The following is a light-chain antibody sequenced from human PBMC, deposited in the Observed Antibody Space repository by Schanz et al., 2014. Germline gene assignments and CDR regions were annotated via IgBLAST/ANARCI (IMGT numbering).Light chain of an antibody. V-gene: IGKV3-20*01. CDR1: QSVWSDH. J-gene: IGKJ2*01. CDR3: QQSYSTPHT. CDR2: GVS. Sequence: EIVLTQSPGTLSLSPGERATLSCRASQSVWSDHLAWYQQRPGQAPRLLMYGVSNRATGIPDRFSGSGSGTDFTLTISSLQPEDFATYYCQQSYSTPHTFGQGTKLEMK.